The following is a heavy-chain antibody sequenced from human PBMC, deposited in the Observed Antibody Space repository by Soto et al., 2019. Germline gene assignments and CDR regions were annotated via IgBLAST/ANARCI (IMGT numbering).Heavy chain of an antibody. J-gene: IGHJ4*02. CDR1: GGSISSGGYY. Sequence: SETLSLTCTVSGGSISSGGYYWSWIRQHPGKGLEWIGYIYYSGSTNYNPSLKSRVTISVDTSKNQFSLKLSSVTAADTAVYYCARLWFAEPAHYSGQGTLVSGSS. V-gene: IGHV4-61*08. D-gene: IGHD3-10*01. CDR3: ARLWFAEPAHY. CDR2: IYYSGST.